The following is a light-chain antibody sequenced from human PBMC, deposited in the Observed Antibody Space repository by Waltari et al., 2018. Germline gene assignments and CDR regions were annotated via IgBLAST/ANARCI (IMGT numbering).Light chain of an antibody. CDR2: ASS. V-gene: IGKV1-39*01. CDR1: QSIRNF. CDR3: QQSFNTPPT. J-gene: IGKJ1*01. Sequence: DIQMTQSPSSLPASIGDTVTITCRASQSIRNFLNWYQQKQGRAPKLLIYASSSLQSGVPSRFSGSESETDVTFTISSLQPEDFATYYCQQSFNTPPTFGQGTKVEVK.